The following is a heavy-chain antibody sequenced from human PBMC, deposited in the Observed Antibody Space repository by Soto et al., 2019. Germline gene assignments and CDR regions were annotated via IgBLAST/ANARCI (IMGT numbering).Heavy chain of an antibody. J-gene: IGHJ4*02. D-gene: IGHD6-6*01. CDR2: IWYDGSNK. CDR1: GFTFSSYG. CDR3: ARDSSIAAPPGY. V-gene: IGHV3-33*01. Sequence: PGGSLRLSCAASGFTFSSYGMHWVRQAPGKGLEWVAVIWYDGSNKYYADSVKGRFTISRDNSKNTLYLQMNSLRAEDTAVYYCARDSSIAAPPGYWGQGTLVTVS.